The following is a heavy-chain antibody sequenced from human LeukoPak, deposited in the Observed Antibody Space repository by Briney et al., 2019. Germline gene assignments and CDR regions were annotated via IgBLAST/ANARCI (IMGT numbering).Heavy chain of an antibody. CDR1: GGSISSSIYY. CDR3: ARGNAN. CDR2: ISYSGST. V-gene: IGHV4-39*07. J-gene: IGHJ4*02. Sequence: SETLSLTCTVSGGSISSSIYYWGWIRQPPGKGLEWIGSISYSGSTNYNPSLKSRVTISVDTSKNLFFLKLTSVTAADTALYYCARGNANWGQGTLVTVSS.